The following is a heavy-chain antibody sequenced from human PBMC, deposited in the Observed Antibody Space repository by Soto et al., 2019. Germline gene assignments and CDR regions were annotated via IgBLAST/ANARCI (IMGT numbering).Heavy chain of an antibody. CDR3: ARHDYDILTGYQMFDY. CDR1: GGSISSGGYY. V-gene: IGHV4-39*01. CDR2: IYYSGST. D-gene: IGHD3-9*01. J-gene: IGHJ4*02. Sequence: SETLSLTCTVSGGSISSGGYYWSWIRQHPGKGLEWIGYIYYSGSTYYNPSLKSRVTISVDTSKNQFSLKLSSVTAADTAVYYCARHDYDILTGYQMFDYWGQGTLVTVSS.